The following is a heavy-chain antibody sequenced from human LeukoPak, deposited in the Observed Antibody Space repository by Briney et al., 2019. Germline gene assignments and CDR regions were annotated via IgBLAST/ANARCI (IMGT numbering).Heavy chain of an antibody. V-gene: IGHV3-49*04. CDR1: GFTFGDYV. CDR3: TSSFGQLSFFDY. Sequence: GRSLRLSCTGSGFTFGDYVMSWVRQAPGKGLEWVAFIKSYTFGGTTEYAASVKGRFTVSRDDSKSIAYLQMNSLKTEDTAVYYCTSSFGQLSFFDYWGQGTLVTVSS. CDR2: IKSYTFGGTT. J-gene: IGHJ4*02. D-gene: IGHD3-10*01.